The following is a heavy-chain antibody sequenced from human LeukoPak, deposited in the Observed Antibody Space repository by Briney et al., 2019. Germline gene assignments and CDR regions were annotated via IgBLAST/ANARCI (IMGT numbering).Heavy chain of an antibody. J-gene: IGHJ4*02. V-gene: IGHV3-23*01. CDR2: ISRSGGST. Sequence: GGSLRLSCAASGFTLGTYDMYWVRQAPGKGLECVSSISRSGGSTYYADSVKGRFTISRDNSKNTLDLQMNSLRAEDTAVYYCAAKGNGYTGIYLFAHWGQGTLVTVSS. CDR1: GFTLGTYD. D-gene: IGHD1-26*01. CDR3: AAKGNGYTGIYLFAH.